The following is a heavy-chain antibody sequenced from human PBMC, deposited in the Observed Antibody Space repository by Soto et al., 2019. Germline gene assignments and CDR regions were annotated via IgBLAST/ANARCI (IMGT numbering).Heavy chain of an antibody. J-gene: IGHJ6*02. D-gene: IGHD5-18*01. V-gene: IGHV3-74*01. Sequence: EVQLVESGGGLVQPGGSLRISCAASGFTFSSYWMHWVRQAPGKGLVWVSRIKGDASSTNYADLVKGRFIISRDSAENTLYLQMNSLRADVTAVYYCARGLPGYYGADVWGQGTTVTVSS. CDR1: GFTFSSYW. CDR2: IKGDASST. CDR3: ARGLPGYYGADV.